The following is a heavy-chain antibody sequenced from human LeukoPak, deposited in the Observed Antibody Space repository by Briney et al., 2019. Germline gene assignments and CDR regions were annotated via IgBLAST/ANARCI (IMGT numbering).Heavy chain of an antibody. Sequence: GGSLRLSCAASGFTFSSYALHWVRQAPGKGLEWVAVISYDGSNKYYADSVKGRFTISRDNSKNTLYLQMNSLRAEDTAVYYCAKAHSSGWSTFDCWGQGTLVTVSS. CDR3: AKAHSSGWSTFDC. CDR1: GFTFSSYA. CDR2: ISYDGSNK. V-gene: IGHV3-30*04. D-gene: IGHD6-19*01. J-gene: IGHJ4*02.